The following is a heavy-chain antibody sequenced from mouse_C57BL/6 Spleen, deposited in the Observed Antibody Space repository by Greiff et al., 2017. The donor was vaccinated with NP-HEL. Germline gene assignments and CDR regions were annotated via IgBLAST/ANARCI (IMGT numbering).Heavy chain of an antibody. J-gene: IGHJ2*01. D-gene: IGHD1-1*01. Sequence: QVQLQQPGAELVRPGTSVKLSCKASGYTFTSYWVHWVKQRPGQGLEWIGVIDPSDSYTNYNQKFKGKATLTVDTSSSTAYMQLSSLTSEDSAVYYCARDTTAVKRFDYWGQGTTLTVSS. CDR3: ARDTTAVKRFDY. V-gene: IGHV1-59*01. CDR1: GYTFTSYW. CDR2: IDPSDSYT.